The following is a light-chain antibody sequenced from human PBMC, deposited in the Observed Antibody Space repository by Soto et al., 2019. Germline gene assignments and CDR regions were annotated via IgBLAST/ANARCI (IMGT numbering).Light chain of an antibody. J-gene: IGKJ4*01. V-gene: IGKV1-39*01. CDR1: QSISTY. Sequence: DIQMTHSPSSLSASILYIVTISFRSSQSISTYLNSYQQKPGKAPKLLIYGASSLLSGVPSRFSGSGSETDFTLTISSLQPDDFATYYCQKSFSTKFTFAGGTKVDIK. CDR3: QKSFSTKFT. CDR2: GAS.